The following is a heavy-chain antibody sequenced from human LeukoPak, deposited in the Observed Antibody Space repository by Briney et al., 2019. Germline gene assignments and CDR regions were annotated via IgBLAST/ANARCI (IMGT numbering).Heavy chain of an antibody. D-gene: IGHD1-7*01. CDR2: FYYSGST. Sequence: SETLSLICTVSGGSISSSSYYWGWIRQPPGKGLEWIGTFYYSGSTYYNPSLKSRVTTSVDTSKNQFSLKVNSVTAADTAVYYCARGTTNAFDYWGQGTLVTVSS. CDR3: ARGTTNAFDY. CDR1: GGSISSSSYY. J-gene: IGHJ4*02. V-gene: IGHV4-39*07.